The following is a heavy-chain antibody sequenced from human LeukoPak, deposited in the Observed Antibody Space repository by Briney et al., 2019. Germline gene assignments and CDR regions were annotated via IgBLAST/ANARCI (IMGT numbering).Heavy chain of an antibody. CDR2: INHSGST. Sequence: SETLSLTCAVYGGSFSGYYWSWIRQPPGKGLERIGEINHSGSTNYNPSLKSRVTISVDTSKNQFSLKLSSVTAADTAVYYCASLVVVAARTDYWGQGTLVTVSS. D-gene: IGHD2-15*01. V-gene: IGHV4-34*01. J-gene: IGHJ4*02. CDR3: ASLVVVAARTDY. CDR1: GGSFSGYY.